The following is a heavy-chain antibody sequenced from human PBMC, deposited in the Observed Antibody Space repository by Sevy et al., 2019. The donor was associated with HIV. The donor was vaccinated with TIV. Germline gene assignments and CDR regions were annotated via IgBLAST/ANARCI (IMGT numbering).Heavy chain of an antibody. D-gene: IGHD6-6*01. CDR1: GFTFSSYA. V-gene: IGHV3-30-3*01. CDR2: ISYDGSNK. CDR3: ARGEEQLVPFDI. J-gene: IGHJ3*02. Sequence: GGSLRLSCAASGFTFSSYAMHWVRQAPGKGLEWVAVISYDGSNKYYAHSVKGRFTISRDNSKNTLYLQMNSLRAEDTAVYYCARGEEQLVPFDIWGQGTMVTVSS.